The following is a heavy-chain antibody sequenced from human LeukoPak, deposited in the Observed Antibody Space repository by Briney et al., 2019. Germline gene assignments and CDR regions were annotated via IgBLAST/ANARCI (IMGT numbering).Heavy chain of an antibody. J-gene: IGHJ6*03. CDR2: IIPIFGTA. V-gene: IGHV1-69*13. Sequence: ASVKVSCKASGGTFSSYAISWVRQAPGQGLEWMGGIIPIFGTANYAQKFQGRVTITADESTSTAYMELSSLRSEDTAVYYCARVGLEPYYYYYMDVWGKGTTVTVSS. CDR3: ARVGLEPYYYYYMDV. CDR1: GGTFSSYA. D-gene: IGHD3-3*01.